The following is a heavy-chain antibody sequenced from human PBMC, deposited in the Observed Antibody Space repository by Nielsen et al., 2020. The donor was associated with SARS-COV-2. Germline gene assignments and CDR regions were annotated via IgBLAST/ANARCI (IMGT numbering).Heavy chain of an antibody. Sequence: ASVKPPCKASGYTFTSYAMNWLRPAPGQGLEWMGWINTNTGNPTYAQGFTGRFVFSLDTSVSTAYLQINSLKAEDTAVYYCARDGDGYNSAYWGQGTLVTVSS. J-gene: IGHJ4*02. D-gene: IGHD5-24*01. V-gene: IGHV7-4-1*02. CDR2: INTNTGNP. CDR3: ARDGDGYNSAY. CDR1: GYTFTSYA.